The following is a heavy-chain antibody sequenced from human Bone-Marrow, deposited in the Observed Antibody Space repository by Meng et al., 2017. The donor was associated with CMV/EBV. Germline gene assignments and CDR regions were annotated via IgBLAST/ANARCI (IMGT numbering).Heavy chain of an antibody. V-gene: IGHV1-2*02. CDR2: INPNSGGT. CDR1: GYTFTGYY. D-gene: IGHD3-16*01. CDR3: AREPTFGPTTYNFDY. J-gene: IGHJ4*02. Sequence: ASVKVSCKASGYTFTGYYMHWVRQAPGQGLEWMGWINPNSGGTNYAQKFQGRVTMTRDTSISTAYMELSRLRSDDTAVYYCAREPTFGPTTYNFDYWGQGTLVTVSS.